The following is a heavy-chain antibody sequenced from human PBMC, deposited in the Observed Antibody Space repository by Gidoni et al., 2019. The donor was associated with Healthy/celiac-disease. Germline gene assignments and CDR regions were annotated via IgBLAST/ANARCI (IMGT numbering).Heavy chain of an antibody. D-gene: IGHD3-10*01. CDR1: GGSFSGYY. CDR3: ARGFRWAGGA. V-gene: IGHV4-34*01. CDR2: INHSGST. Sequence: QVQLQQWGAGLLKPSETLSLTFAVHGGSFSGYYCSWIRQPPGKGLEWIGEINHSGSTNYNPSLKSRVTISVDTSKNQFSLKLSSVTAADTAAYYCARGFRWAGGAWGQGTLVTVSS. J-gene: IGHJ5*02.